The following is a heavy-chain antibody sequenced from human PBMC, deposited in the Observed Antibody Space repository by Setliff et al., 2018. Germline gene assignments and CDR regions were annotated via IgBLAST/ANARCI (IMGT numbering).Heavy chain of an antibody. D-gene: IGHD6-13*01. CDR2: INHSGNT. CDR3: AANPGIAAGGDFDY. Sequence: SETLSLTCAVYGGSFSGYYWSWIRQPPGKGLEWIGEINHSGNTNYNPSLKSRVTISVDTSKNQFALKLSSVTAADTAVYYCAANPGIAAGGDFDYWGQGSLVTVPQ. V-gene: IGHV4-34*01. J-gene: IGHJ4*02. CDR1: GGSFSGYY.